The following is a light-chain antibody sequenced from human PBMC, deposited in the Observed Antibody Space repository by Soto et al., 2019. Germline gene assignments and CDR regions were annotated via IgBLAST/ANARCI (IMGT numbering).Light chain of an antibody. CDR1: QSVSSSY. CDR3: QQYGSSLPLT. Sequence: EIVLTQSPGTLSLSPGERATLSCRASQSVSSSYLAWYQQKPGQAPRLLIYAASSLQSGVPSRFSGSGSGTDFTLTISRLEPEDFAVYYCQQYGSSLPLTFGGGTKVDIK. CDR2: AAS. J-gene: IGKJ4*01. V-gene: IGKV3-20*01.